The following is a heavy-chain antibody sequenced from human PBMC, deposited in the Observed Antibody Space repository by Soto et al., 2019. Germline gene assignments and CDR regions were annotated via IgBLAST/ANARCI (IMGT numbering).Heavy chain of an antibody. D-gene: IGHD2-2*01. V-gene: IGHV1-69*01. J-gene: IGHJ6*02. CDR1: GGTFSSYA. Sequence: QVQLVQSGAEVKKPGSSVKVSCKASGGTFSSYAISWVRQAPGQGLEWMGGIIPILGTANYAQKFPGRVTITTDESTSTVYMELSSLRSEDTGVYYCAIPPPYCSSTRCYHYYGMDVWGQGTTVTVSS. CDR3: AIPPPYCSSTRCYHYYGMDV. CDR2: IIPILGTA.